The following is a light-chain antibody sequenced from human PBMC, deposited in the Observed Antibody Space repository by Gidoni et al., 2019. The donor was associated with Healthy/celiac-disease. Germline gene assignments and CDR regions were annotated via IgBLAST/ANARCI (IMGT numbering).Light chain of an antibody. CDR2: DNN. CDR3: GTWDSSLSAYV. V-gene: IGLV1-51*01. CDR1: SSNIGNNY. J-gene: IGLJ1*01. Sequence: QSVLTQPPSVSAAPGQKVTISCSGSSSNIGNNYVSWYQQLPGTAPNPLIYDNNKRPSGIPDRFSGSKSGTSATLGITGPQTGDEADYYCGTWDSSLSAYVFGTGTKVTVL.